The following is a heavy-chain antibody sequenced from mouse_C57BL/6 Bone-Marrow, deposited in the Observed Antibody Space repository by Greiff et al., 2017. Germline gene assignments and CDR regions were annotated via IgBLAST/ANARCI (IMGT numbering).Heavy chain of an antibody. CDR1: GFTFSSYA. D-gene: IGHD2-3*01. J-gene: IGHJ2*01. CDR3: ARDPMPHDGYYDY. CDR2: ISDGGSYT. V-gene: IGHV5-4*01. Sequence: VESGGGLVKPGGSLKLSCAASGFTFSSYAMSWVRQTPEKRLEWVATISDGGSYTYYPDNVKGRFTISRDNAKNNLYLQMSHLKSEDTAMYYCARDPMPHDGYYDYWGQGTTLTVSS.